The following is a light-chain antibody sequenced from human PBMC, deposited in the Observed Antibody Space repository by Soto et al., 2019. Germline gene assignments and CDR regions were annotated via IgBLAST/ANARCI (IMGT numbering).Light chain of an antibody. CDR3: QQYDTYYT. J-gene: IGKJ2*01. CDR2: DVS. V-gene: IGKV1-5*01. CDR1: QGISSW. Sequence: DIQMTQSPSSVSASLGDRVTITCRASQGISSWLAWYQQKPGKAPKLLIYDVSRLETGVPSRFSGSGSGTEFTLTINSLQPEDFATYFCQQYDTYYTFGQGTKVDIK.